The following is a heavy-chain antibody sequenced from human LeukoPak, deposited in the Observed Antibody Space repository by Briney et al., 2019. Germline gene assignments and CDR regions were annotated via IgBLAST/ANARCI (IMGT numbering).Heavy chain of an antibody. J-gene: IGHJ4*02. CDR3: ARDLAY. CDR1: GFTFSTYA. CDR2: ISYDGTNK. Sequence: PGGSLRLSCAASGFTFSTYAMHWVRQAPGKGLEWLAFISYDGTNKYYADSVKGRFTISRDNSKNTVYLQMNSLRAEDTAVYYCARDLAYWGQGTLVTVSS. V-gene: IGHV3-30*14.